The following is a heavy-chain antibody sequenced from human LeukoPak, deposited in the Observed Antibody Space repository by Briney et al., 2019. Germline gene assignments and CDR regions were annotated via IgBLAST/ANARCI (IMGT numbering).Heavy chain of an antibody. CDR1: GESFSGYY. D-gene: IGHD3-16*01. CDR2: ISQSGST. CDR3: ARATDDEFYLYYGMDV. Sequence: SETLSLTCAVYGESFSGYYWNWIRQPPGRGLEWIGEISQSGSTNYNPSLKSRITMSVDTSKNQFSLQLRSMTAADTAVYFCARATDDEFYLYYGMDVWGQGTTVTVSS. J-gene: IGHJ6*02. V-gene: IGHV4-34*01.